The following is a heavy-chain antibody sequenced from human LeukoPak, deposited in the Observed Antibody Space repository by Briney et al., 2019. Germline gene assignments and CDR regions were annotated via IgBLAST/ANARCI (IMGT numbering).Heavy chain of an antibody. V-gene: IGHV3-21*01. J-gene: IGHJ3*02. CDR3: AREGHSSGWYGAFDI. D-gene: IGHD6-19*01. CDR1: GFTFSSYS. Sequence: GGTLRLSCAASGFTFSSYSMNWVREAPGKGLEWVSSISSSSSYIYYADSVKGRFTISRDNAKNSLYLQMNSLRAEDTAVYYCAREGHSSGWYGAFDIWGQGTMVTVSS. CDR2: ISSSSSYI.